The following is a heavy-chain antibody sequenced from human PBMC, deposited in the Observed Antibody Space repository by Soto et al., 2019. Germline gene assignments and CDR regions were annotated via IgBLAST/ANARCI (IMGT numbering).Heavy chain of an antibody. CDR1: GYRFISYW. J-gene: IGHJ6*02. V-gene: IGHV5-51*01. CDR2: IYPGDSDT. Sequence: GESLKISGKGSGYRFISYWSGWVRQKHGKGLEWMGIIYPGDSDTRYSPSFQGQVTISADKSISTAYLQWSSLKASDTAMYYCAGGGVRGVITRTRDYYGMDVWGQGTTVTLSS. D-gene: IGHD3-10*01. CDR3: AGGGVRGVITRTRDYYGMDV.